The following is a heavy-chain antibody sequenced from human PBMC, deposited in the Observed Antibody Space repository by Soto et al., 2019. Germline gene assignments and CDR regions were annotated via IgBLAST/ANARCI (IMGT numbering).Heavy chain of an antibody. CDR2: IYYSGTT. CDR1: GGSISSGDYY. J-gene: IGHJ5*02. D-gene: IGHD2-2*01. CDR3: ARGGRDIVVVPAAIRFDP. Sequence: ASETLSLTCTVSGGSISSGDYYWSWIRQPPGKGLEWIGYIYYSGTTYYKPSLKSRVTISLDTSKNQFSMKLSSVTAADTAVYYCARGGRDIVVVPAAIRFDPWGQGTLVTVSS. V-gene: IGHV4-31*03.